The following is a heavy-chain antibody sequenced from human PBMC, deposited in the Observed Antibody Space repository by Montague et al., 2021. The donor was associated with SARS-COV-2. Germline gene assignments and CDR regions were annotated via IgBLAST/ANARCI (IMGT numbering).Heavy chain of an antibody. CDR3: ASLGSPAYCGGDCYLGDYGPDV. CDR2: LYYSGNT. Sequence: SETLSLTCTVSGGSITSSAYFWSWIRQSPGKGLEWIGTLYYSGNTYSNPSLKSRLTIAMDTTQSQVSLKINSVTAADTAVYFCASLGSPAYCGGDCYLGDYGPDVWGQGTRVTVSS. J-gene: IGHJ6*02. CDR1: GGSITSSAYF. V-gene: IGHV4-39*01. D-gene: IGHD2-21*02.